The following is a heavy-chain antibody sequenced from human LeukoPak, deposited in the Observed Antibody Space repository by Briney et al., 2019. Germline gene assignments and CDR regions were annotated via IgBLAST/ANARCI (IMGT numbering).Heavy chain of an antibody. V-gene: IGHV3-23*01. D-gene: IGHD2-15*01. J-gene: IGHJ4*02. CDR3: AKDSGGGVNTPINY. Sequence: PGGSLRLSCAASEFTFSNYAMSWVRQAPGKGLEWVSEITNSGGNTYYADSVKGRFTISRDNSKNTLHLQMNSLRGEDTAVYYCAKDSGGGVNTPINYWGKVTLVTVAS. CDR1: EFTFSNYA. CDR2: ITNSGGNT.